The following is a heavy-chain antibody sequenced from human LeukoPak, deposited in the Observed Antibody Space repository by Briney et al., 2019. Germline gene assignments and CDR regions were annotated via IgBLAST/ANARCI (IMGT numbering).Heavy chain of an antibody. CDR2: IYSSGST. Sequence: SETLSLTCTVSGGSISSSSYYWSWIRQPAGKGLEWIGRIYSSGSTNYNPSLRSRVTMSVDTSRNQFSLKLSSVTAADTAVYYCARISCSGGSCYLDYWGQGTLVTVSS. CDR3: ARISCSGGSCYLDY. V-gene: IGHV4-61*02. CDR1: GGSISSSSYY. D-gene: IGHD2-15*01. J-gene: IGHJ4*02.